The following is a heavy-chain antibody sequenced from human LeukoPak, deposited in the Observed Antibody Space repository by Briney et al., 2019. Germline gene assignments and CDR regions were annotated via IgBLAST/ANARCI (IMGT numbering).Heavy chain of an antibody. CDR1: GGSFSGYY. CDR2: INHSGST. J-gene: IGHJ3*02. CDR3: ARAAVPYYDFWSGSFLAFDI. V-gene: IGHV4-34*01. Sequence: SETLSLTCAVYGGSFSGYYWSWIRQPPGKGLEWIGEINHSGSTNYNPSLKSRVTISVDTSKNQFSLKLSSVTAADTAVYYCARAAVPYYDFWSGSFLAFDIWGQGTMVTVSS. D-gene: IGHD3-3*01.